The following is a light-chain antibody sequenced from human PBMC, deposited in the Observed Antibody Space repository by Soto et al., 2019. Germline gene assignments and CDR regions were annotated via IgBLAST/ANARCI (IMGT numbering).Light chain of an antibody. CDR2: GDN. CDR3: QSYDSSLSGVL. CDR1: SSNIGSNT. J-gene: IGLJ2*01. Sequence: QSVLTQPPSASGTPGQRVTISCSGSSSNIGSNTVNWYQQLPGTAPKLLIYGDNNRPSGVPDRFSGSKSGTSASLAITGLQAEDEADYYCQSYDSSLSGVLFGGGTKLTVL. V-gene: IGLV1-44*01.